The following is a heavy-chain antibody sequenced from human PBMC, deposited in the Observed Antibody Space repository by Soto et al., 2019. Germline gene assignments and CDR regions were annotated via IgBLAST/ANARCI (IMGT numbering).Heavy chain of an antibody. D-gene: IGHD5-12*01. J-gene: IGHJ6*02. CDR3: ARGRGATSPLYYYGMDV. Sequence: QVQLQQWGAGLLKPSETLSLTCAVYGGSFSGYYWSWIRQPPGKGLVWIGEINHSGSTNYNPSLKSRVTISVDTSKNQCSLKLSSVTAADTAVYYCARGRGATSPLYYYGMDVWGQGTTVTVSS. CDR2: INHSGST. V-gene: IGHV4-34*01. CDR1: GGSFSGYY.